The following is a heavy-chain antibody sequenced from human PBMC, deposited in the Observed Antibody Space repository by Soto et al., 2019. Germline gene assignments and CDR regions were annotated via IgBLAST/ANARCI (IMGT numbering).Heavy chain of an antibody. D-gene: IGHD6-13*01. CDR1: GGSISSYY. Sequence: PSETLSLTCTVPGGSISSYYWSWIRQPPGKGLEWIGYIYYSGSTNYNPSLKSRVTISVDTSKNQFSLKLSSVTAADTAVYYCARRYGTVFDYWGQGTLVTVSS. CDR3: ARRYGTVFDY. J-gene: IGHJ4*02. CDR2: IYYSGST. V-gene: IGHV4-59*01.